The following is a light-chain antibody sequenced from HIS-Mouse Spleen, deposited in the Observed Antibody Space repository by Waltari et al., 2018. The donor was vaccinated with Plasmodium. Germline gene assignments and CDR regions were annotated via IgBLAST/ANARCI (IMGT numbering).Light chain of an antibody. CDR3: CSYAGSYTWV. Sequence: QSALTPPRSVSGSPGKSVTIHCSGHSTDVGGYHYVSCYQQHPGKAPKLMIYDVSKRPSVLPDRFSGSKSGNTASLTISGLQAEDEADYYCCSYAGSYTWVFGGGTKLTVL. V-gene: IGLV2-11*01. CDR1: STDVGGYHY. CDR2: DVS. J-gene: IGLJ3*02.